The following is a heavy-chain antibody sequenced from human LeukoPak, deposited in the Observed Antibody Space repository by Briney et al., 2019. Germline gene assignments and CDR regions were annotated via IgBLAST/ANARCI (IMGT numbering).Heavy chain of an antibody. CDR2: ISGSGGST. CDR1: GFTFSSHA. V-gene: IGHV3-23*01. J-gene: IGHJ6*02. D-gene: IGHD2-15*01. Sequence: GGSLRLSCAASGFTFSSHAMSWVRQAPGKGLEWVSAISGSGGSTYYADSVKGRFTISRDNSKNTLYLQMNSLRAEDTAVYYCAKDQAQGVVVVAATPYYYGMDVWGQGTTVTVSS. CDR3: AKDQAQGVVVVAATPYYYGMDV.